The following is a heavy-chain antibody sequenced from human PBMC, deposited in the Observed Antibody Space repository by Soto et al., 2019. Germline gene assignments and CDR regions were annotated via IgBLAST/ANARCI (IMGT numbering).Heavy chain of an antibody. D-gene: IGHD6-19*01. CDR3: ARGHTGVAGTGAYANRRPRQNNWFDP. CDR2: INHSGSS. V-gene: IGHV4-34*01. Sequence: PSETLSLTCAGYGGTFSGYSWSWIRQPPGKGLEWIGEINHSGSSSYNPSLKSRVTISVDTSKDQFSLNLSSVTAADTAVYYCARGHTGVAGTGAYANRRPRQNNWFDPWGQGTQVTVS. J-gene: IGHJ5*02. CDR1: GGTFSGYS.